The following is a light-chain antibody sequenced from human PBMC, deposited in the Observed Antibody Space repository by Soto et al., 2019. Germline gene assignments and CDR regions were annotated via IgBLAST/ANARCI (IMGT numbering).Light chain of an antibody. CDR1: QSISNNH. CDR2: GTS. Sequence: EIVLTQSPGTLSLSPGERVTLSCRASQSISNNHLAWYQQKPGQAPRLLIHGTSNRATGIPDRFSGSGSGTDFTLTFSRLEPEDFAVYYCQQSYITPPITFGQGTRLEVK. CDR3: QQSYITPPIT. J-gene: IGKJ5*01. V-gene: IGKV3-20*01.